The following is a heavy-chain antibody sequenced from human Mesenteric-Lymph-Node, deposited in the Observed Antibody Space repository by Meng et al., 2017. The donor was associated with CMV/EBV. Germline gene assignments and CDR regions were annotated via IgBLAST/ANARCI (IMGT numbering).Heavy chain of an antibody. J-gene: IGHJ6*02. CDR3: ARNRDGYSYGHNDNYYYYYGMDV. CDR2: INPSGGST. D-gene: IGHD5-18*01. CDR1: GYTFTSYY. Sequence: ASVKVSCKASGYTFTSYYMHWVRQAPGQGLEWMGIINPSGGSTSYAQKFRGRVTMTRDTSTSTVYMELSSLRSEDTAVYYCARNRDGYSYGHNDNYYYYYGMDVWGQGTTVTVSS. V-gene: IGHV1-46*01.